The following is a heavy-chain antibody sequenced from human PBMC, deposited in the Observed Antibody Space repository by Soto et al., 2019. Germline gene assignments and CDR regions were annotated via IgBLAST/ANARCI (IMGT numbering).Heavy chain of an antibody. J-gene: IGHJ3*02. CDR1: GFTFDDNA. V-gene: IGHV3-9*01. D-gene: IGHD6-6*01. CDR3: AKEVSSAFDT. CDR2: ISWNSGSI. Sequence: GGSLRHSCAASGFTFDDNAMHWVRQAPGKGLEWVSGISWNSGSIGYADSVKGRFTISRDNAKKSLYLQMNSLRAEDTALYYCAKEVSSAFDTWGQGTMVTVSS.